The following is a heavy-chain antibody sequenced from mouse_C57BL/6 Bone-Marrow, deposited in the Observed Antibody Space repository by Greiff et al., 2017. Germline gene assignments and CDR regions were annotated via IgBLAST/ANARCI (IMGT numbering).Heavy chain of an antibody. J-gene: IGHJ3*01. CDR1: GYSITSGYY. CDR3: ARDYYVPSWFAY. CDR2: ISYDGSN. D-gene: IGHD1-1*01. Sequence: DVQLQESGPGLVKPSQSLSLTCSVTGYSITSGYYWNWIRQFPGNKLEWMGYISYDGSNNYNPSLKNRISITRDTSKNQFFLKLNSVTTEDTATYYCARDYYVPSWFAYWGQEALVTVSA. V-gene: IGHV3-6*01.